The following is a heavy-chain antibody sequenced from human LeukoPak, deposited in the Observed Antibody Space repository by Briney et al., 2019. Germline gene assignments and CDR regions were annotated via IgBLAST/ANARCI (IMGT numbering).Heavy chain of an antibody. V-gene: IGHV3-23*01. CDR3: ARSPPIYYYDSSGYYYSPYYYGMDV. Sequence: PGGSLRLSCAAPGFTFSNSAMSWVRRAPGKGLEWVSVISGSGGTTYYADSVKGRFTISRDNSKNTLYLQMNSLRAEDTAVYYCARSPPIYYYDSSGYYYSPYYYGMDVWGQGTTVTVSS. CDR2: ISGSGGTT. J-gene: IGHJ6*02. CDR1: GFTFSNSA. D-gene: IGHD3-22*01.